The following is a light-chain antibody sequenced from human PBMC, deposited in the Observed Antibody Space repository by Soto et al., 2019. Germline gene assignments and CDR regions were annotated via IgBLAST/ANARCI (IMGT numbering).Light chain of an antibody. J-gene: IGKJ4*01. CDR2: DAS. CDR3: QRRSNWAS. Sequence: EIVLTQSPATLSLSPGERATLSCRASQSVSSYLAWYQQKPGQAPRLLIYDASNRATGIPARFSGSGSGTVFTLTISSLEPDDVADYYCQRRSNWASFGGGTKVEIK. V-gene: IGKV3-11*01. CDR1: QSVSSY.